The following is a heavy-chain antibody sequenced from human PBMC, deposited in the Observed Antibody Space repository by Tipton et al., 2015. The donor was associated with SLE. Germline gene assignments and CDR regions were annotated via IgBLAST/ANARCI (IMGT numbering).Heavy chain of an antibody. CDR2: IYYGGST. V-gene: IGHV4-31*03. D-gene: IGHD7-27*01. CDR3: ARGTNWGSGWYFDL. J-gene: IGHJ2*01. CDR1: GGSISSGGYY. Sequence: TLSLTCTVSGGSISSGGYYWTWIRQHPGKGLEWIGYIYYGGSTHYNPSLKSRATISVDTSKTQFSLNLTSVTAADTAVYSCARGTNWGSGWYFDLWGRGTLVTVSS.